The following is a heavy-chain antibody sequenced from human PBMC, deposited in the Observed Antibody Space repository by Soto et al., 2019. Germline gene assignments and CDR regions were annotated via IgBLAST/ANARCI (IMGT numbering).Heavy chain of an antibody. Sequence: QVQLVQSGGEVKKPGASVKVSCKASGDTVTKYGISWVRQAPGQGLEWLGWISFYNGHTNYALKCQDRITFTTDTSTSTASMEVRSLTSDDTAVYYCASATSIAVAGKETWGQGTLVTVSS. CDR2: ISFYNGHT. V-gene: IGHV1-18*01. J-gene: IGHJ4*02. D-gene: IGHD6-19*01. CDR3: ASATSIAVAGKET. CDR1: GDTVTKYG.